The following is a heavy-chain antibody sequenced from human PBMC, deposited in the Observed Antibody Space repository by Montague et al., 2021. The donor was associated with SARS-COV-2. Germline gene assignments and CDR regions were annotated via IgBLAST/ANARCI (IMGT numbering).Heavy chain of an antibody. CDR3: AIGGDSAKCGI. V-gene: IGHV4-4*07. CDR1: GDSVTERY. Sequence: SETLSLTCTVSGDSVTERYLNWVRQAAGTVLEWIGFIHPYGDIHYNASLKSRVILSRDASKNQFSLTLTSVTAADTADYYCAIGGDSAKCGIWGRGTLVTVSS. CDR2: IHPYGDI. J-gene: IGHJ3*02. D-gene: IGHD2-21*01.